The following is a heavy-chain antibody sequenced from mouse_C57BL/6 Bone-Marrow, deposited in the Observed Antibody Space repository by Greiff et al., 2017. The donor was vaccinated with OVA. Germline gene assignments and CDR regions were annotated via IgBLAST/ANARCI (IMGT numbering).Heavy chain of an antibody. V-gene: IGHV1-69*01. CDR2: IDPSDSYT. D-gene: IGHD3-3*01. Sequence: QVQLKQPGAELVMPGASVKLSCKASGYTFTSYWMHWVKQRPGQGLEWIGEIDPSDSYTNYNQKFKGKSTLTVDKSSSTAYMQLSSLTSEDSAVYYCARSGTGGYWGQGTTLTVSS. CDR1: GYTFTSYW. J-gene: IGHJ2*01. CDR3: ARSGTGGY.